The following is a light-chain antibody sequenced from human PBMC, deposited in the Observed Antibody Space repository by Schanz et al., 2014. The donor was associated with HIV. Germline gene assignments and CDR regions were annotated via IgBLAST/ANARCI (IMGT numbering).Light chain of an antibody. CDR1: QSIGSW. J-gene: IGKJ2*01. CDR2: KTS. CDR3: HQYKTYPYT. V-gene: IGKV1-5*03. Sequence: DIQMTQSPSTLSASVGDRLTITCRASQSIGSWLAWYQQRPGEAPKLLIYKTSGLESGVPSRFSGSGSGTEFTLTINSLQPDDFATYFCHQYKTYPYTFGQGTKLEIK.